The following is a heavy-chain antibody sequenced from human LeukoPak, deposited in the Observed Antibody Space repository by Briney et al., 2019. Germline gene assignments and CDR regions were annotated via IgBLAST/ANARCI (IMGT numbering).Heavy chain of an antibody. Sequence: GGSLRLSCAASGFTFSSYAMSWVRQAPGKGLEWVSAISGSGGSTYYADSVKGRFTISRDNSKNTLYLQMNSLRAEDTAVYYCAKYYYDFWSGYAQDYYYYYMDVGGKGTTVTVSS. CDR2: ISGSGGST. CDR1: GFTFSSYA. V-gene: IGHV3-23*01. D-gene: IGHD3-3*01. J-gene: IGHJ6*03. CDR3: AKYYYDFWSGYAQDYYYYYMDV.